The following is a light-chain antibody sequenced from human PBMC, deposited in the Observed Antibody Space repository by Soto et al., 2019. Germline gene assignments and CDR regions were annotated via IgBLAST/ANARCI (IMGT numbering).Light chain of an antibody. CDR3: QQYNSYSIT. Sequence: QTTQSPSTLSPYVLGSRTFTCRASQSIRSWLAWYQQKPGKAPNLLIYDASTLESGVPSRFSGSGSGTEFTLTIRSLQPDDFATYYCQQYNSYSITAGQGTRLEIK. V-gene: IGKV1-5*01. CDR1: QSIRSW. CDR2: DAS. J-gene: IGKJ5*01.